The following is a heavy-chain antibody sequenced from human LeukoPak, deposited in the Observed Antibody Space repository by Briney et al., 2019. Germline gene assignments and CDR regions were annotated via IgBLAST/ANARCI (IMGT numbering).Heavy chain of an antibody. J-gene: IGHJ3*02. CDR2: INPNSGGT. D-gene: IGHD3-22*01. V-gene: IGHV1-2*04. CDR3: ARVSHDSSGYEAFDI. Sequence: ASVKVSCKASGYTFTGYYMHWVRRAPGQGLEWMGWINPNSGGTNYAQKFQGWVTMTRDTSISTAYMELSRLRSDDTAVYYCARVSHDSSGYEAFDIWGRGTVVTVSS. CDR1: GYTFTGYY.